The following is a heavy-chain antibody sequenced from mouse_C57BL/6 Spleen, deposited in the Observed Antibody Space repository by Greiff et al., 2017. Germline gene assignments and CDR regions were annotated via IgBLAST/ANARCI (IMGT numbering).Heavy chain of an antibody. J-gene: IGHJ1*03. V-gene: IGHV1-18*01. CDR2: INPNNGGT. Sequence: VQLQQSGPELVKPGASVKIPCKASGYTFTDYNMDWVKQSHGKSLEWIGDINPNNGGTIYNQKFKGKATLTVDKSSSTAYMELRSLTSEDTAVYYCARWKPTVVRYFEVWGTGTTVTVSS. CDR1: GYTFTDYN. CDR3: ARWKPTVVRYFEV. D-gene: IGHD1-1*01.